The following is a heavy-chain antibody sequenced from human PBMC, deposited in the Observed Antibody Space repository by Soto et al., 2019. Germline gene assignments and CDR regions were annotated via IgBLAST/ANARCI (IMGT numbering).Heavy chain of an antibody. J-gene: IGHJ4*02. Sequence: QVQLQESGPGLVKPSQTLSLTCTVSGGSISSDFYWSWIRQPPGKGLEWIGYIYHSGLTYYNPSLKSRLTISVDTSKNRFSLKLSSVTAADTAVYYCARVRPLGSGSYPLFDYWGQGILVTVSS. CDR2: IYHSGLT. CDR1: GGSISSDFY. CDR3: ARVRPLGSGSYPLFDY. D-gene: IGHD3-10*01. V-gene: IGHV4-30-4*01.